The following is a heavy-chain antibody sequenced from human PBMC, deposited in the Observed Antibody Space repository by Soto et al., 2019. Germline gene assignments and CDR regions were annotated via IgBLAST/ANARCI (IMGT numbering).Heavy chain of an antibody. J-gene: IGHJ4*02. CDR3: ARESEDLTSNFDY. V-gene: IGHV3-21*06. CDR1: GLTFTRYS. CDR2: ISSTTNYI. Sequence: GGALRLSCAASGLTFTRYSMNWVRQAPGKGLEWVSSISSTTNYIYYGDSMKGRFTISRDNAKNSLYLEMNSLRAEDTAVYYCARESEDLTSNFDYWGQGTLVTVSS.